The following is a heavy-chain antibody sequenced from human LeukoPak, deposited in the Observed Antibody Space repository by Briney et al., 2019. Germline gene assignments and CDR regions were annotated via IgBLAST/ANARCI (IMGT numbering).Heavy chain of an antibody. D-gene: IGHD1-26*01. CDR1: GGSIITTNW. J-gene: IGHJ4*02. V-gene: IGHV4-4*02. CDR2: VHLYGAT. CDR3: TRESGAFSPFGF. Sequence: SGTLSLTCGVSGGSIITTNWWSWVRQPPGKGLEWIGEVHLYGATNYNPSLESRVSMSIDKSKNQLSLKLSSVTAADTATYYCTRESGAFSPFGFWGQGTLVTVSS.